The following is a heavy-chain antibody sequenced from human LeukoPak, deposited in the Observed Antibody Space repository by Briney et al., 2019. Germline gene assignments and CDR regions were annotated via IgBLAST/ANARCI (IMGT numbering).Heavy chain of an antibody. CDR2: INHSGST. J-gene: IGHJ5*02. D-gene: IGHD1-26*01. V-gene: IGHV4-34*01. Sequence: SETLSLTCAVYGGSFSGYYWSWIRQPPGKGLEWIGEINHSGSTNYNPSLKSRVTISVDTSKNQFSLKLSSVTAADTAVYYCARAKFMVVVGAKPYSWFDPWGQGTLVTVSS. CDR3: ARAKFMVVVGAKPYSWFDP. CDR1: GGSFSGYY.